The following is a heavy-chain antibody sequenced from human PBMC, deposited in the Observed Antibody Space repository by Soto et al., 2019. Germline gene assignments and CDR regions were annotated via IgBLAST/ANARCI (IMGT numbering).Heavy chain of an antibody. Sequence: QVQLQQWGAGLLKPSETLSLTCAVYGGSVSSGSYNWSWIGQPPGRGLEWIGEMSHSGGTHFNPSLKSRVTISVDTSKNQFSLKMSSVTAADTALYYCARVERGTATTVVDAFDIWGPGTMVTVSS. CDR3: ARVERGTATTVVDAFDI. V-gene: IGHV4-34*01. CDR2: MSHSGGT. CDR1: GGSVSSGSYN. D-gene: IGHD1-1*01. J-gene: IGHJ3*02.